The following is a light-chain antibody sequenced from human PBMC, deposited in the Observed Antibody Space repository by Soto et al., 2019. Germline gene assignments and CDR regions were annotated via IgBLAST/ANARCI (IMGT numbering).Light chain of an antibody. CDR3: QHYGSARFT. CDR1: QSISSSY. J-gene: IGKJ3*01. V-gene: IGKV3-20*01. Sequence: EIVLTQSPGTLSLSPGERATLSCRASQSISSSYLAWYQQKPGQAPMLLVYGSSIRATGIPYRFSGSGSGTDFTLTISRLEPEDFAVYYCQHYGSARFTFGPGTKVDIK. CDR2: GSS.